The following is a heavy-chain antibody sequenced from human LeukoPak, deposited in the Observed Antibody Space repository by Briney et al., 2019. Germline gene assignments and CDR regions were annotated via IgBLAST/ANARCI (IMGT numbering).Heavy chain of an antibody. CDR2: ISSDGGST. CDR1: GFTFSMYA. CDR3: VNYGMDV. V-gene: IGHV3-64*01. J-gene: IGHJ6*02. Sequence: RGSLRLSCAASGFTFSMYAMHWVRQAPGKGLEYVSAISSDGGSTYYANSVKGRLTISRDNSKNTLYLQMGSLRAEDMAVYYCVNYGMDVWGQGTTVTVSS.